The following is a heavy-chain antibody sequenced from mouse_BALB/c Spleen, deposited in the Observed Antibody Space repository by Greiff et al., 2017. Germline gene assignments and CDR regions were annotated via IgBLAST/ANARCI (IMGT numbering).Heavy chain of an antibody. J-gene: IGHJ3*01. CDR1: GFTFSSYG. CDR2: ISSGGSYT. V-gene: IGHV5-6*01. D-gene: IGHD2-3*01. Sequence: EVQGVESGGDLVKPGGSLKLSCAASGFTFSSYGMSWVRQTPDKRLEWVATISSGGSYTYYPDSVKGRFTISRDNAKNTLYLQMSSLKSEDTAMYYCARDGGDGYSAWFAYWGQGTLVTVSA. CDR3: ARDGGDGYSAWFAY.